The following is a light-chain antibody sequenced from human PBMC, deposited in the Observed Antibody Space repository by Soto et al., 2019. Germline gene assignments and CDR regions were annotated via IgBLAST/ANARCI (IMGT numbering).Light chain of an antibody. V-gene: IGLV2-14*03. CDR3: VSFTTKKSYV. CDR1: SSDIGAYIF. Sequence: QSALTQPASVSGSPGQSITISCTGTSSDIGAYIFVSWYQQHPGKAPKLIIYDNANRPSGVSYRFSGSKSTNTASLTISGLQADDEADYYCVSFTTKKSYVFGTGTKLTVL. CDR2: DNA. J-gene: IGLJ1*01.